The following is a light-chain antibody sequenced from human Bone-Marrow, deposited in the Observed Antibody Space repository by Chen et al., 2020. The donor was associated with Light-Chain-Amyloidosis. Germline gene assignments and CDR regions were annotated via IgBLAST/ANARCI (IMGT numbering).Light chain of an antibody. J-gene: IGKJ1*01. CDR1: QSISTW. CDR2: KAS. Sequence: DIQMTQSPSTLSASVGDRVTITCRASQSISTWLAWYQQKPGKAPKVLIYKASNLESGVPSKFGGRGSGTEFTLIVSSLQPEDFAGYYCQQYKSYSWTFGQGTKVEIK. CDR3: QQYKSYSWT. V-gene: IGKV1-5*03.